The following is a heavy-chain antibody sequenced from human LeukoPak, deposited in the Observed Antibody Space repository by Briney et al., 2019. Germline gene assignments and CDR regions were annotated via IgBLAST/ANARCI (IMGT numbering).Heavy chain of an antibody. V-gene: IGHV3-21*04. Sequence: GGSLRLSCAASGFTFSSYSMNWVRQAPGKGLEWVSSISSSSSYIYYADSVKGRFTISRDNAKNSLYLQMNSLRAEDTAVYYCATYPPYYYDGMDVWGQGTTVTVSS. CDR3: ATYPPYYYDGMDV. CDR2: ISSSSSYI. J-gene: IGHJ6*02. CDR1: GFTFSSYS.